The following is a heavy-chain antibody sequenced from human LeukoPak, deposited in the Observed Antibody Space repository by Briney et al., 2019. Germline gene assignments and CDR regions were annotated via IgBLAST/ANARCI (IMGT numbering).Heavy chain of an antibody. J-gene: IGHJ4*02. V-gene: IGHV3-21*01. D-gene: IGHD1-26*01. CDR2: ISGSGSYI. CDR1: GFTFSSYA. CDR3: ASYPIVGATRADY. Sequence: PGGSLRLSCAASGFTFSSYAMSWVRQAPGKGLEWVSTISGSGSYIYYADSVKGRFTISRDNAKNSLYLQMNSLRAEDTAVYYCASYPIVGATRADYWGQGTLDTVSS.